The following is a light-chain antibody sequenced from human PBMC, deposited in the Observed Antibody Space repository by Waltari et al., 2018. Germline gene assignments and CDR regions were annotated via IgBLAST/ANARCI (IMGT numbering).Light chain of an antibody. J-gene: IGLJ1*01. V-gene: IGLV2-11*01. CDR3: CSDAGRLTLHV. CDR1: SSDVGGYNY. Sequence: QSALTQPRSVSGSPGQSVTISCTGTSSDVGGYNYVSWYQQHPAKAPQLIIYDVSVRPSGVPVRFSGSKSGKTAYLTISGIQAEDEADYYCCSDAGRLTLHVFGTGTKVTVL. CDR2: DVS.